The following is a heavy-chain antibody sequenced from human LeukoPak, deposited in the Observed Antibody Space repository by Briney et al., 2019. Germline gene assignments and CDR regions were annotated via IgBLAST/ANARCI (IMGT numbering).Heavy chain of an antibody. V-gene: IGHV4-59*08. Sequence: PSETLSLTCTVSGGSISSYYWSWIRQPPGKGLEWIGYIYYSGSTNYNPSLKSRVTISVDTSKNQFSLKLSSVTAADTAVYYCASHSAAAGPGQGFDPWGQGTLVTVSS. CDR1: GGSISSYY. CDR2: IYYSGST. J-gene: IGHJ5*02. D-gene: IGHD6-13*01. CDR3: ASHSAAAGPGQGFDP.